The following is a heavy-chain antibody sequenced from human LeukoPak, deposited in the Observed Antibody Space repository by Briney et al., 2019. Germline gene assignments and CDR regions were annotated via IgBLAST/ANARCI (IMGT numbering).Heavy chain of an antibody. CDR1: GGTLITYS. V-gene: IGHV1-69*02. D-gene: IGHD2-21*02. CDR3: ARLRGDPNCFDP. Sequence: SVKVSCKASGGTLITYSITWVRQAPGQGLEWMGRILPVVGLANYAQKFQGRVTITADTSTRTVYMELSSLTSDDTAMYYCARLRGDPNCFDPWAREPWSPSPQ. CDR2: ILPVVGLA. J-gene: IGHJ5*02.